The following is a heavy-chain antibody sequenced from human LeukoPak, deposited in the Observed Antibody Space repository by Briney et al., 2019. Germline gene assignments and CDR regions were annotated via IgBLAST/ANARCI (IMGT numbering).Heavy chain of an antibody. CDR3: ARRSYSGEGPSAEYFQH. V-gene: IGHV3-21*01. J-gene: IGHJ1*01. CDR1: GFTFTTHS. Sequence: GGSLRLSCAASGFTFTTHSMNWVRQAPGKGLEWVSYISSSSSYIYYVDSVRGRFTISRDNANNSLYLQMNSLRAEDTAVYYCARRSYSGEGPSAEYFQHWGQGTLVTVSS. CDR2: ISSSSSYI. D-gene: IGHD2-15*01.